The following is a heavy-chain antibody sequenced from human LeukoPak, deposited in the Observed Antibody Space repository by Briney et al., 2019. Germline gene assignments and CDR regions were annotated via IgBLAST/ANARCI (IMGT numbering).Heavy chain of an antibody. CDR3: ARHRDCSGGSCYSAYYYGMDV. V-gene: IGHV5-51*01. D-gene: IGHD2-15*01. Sequence: RGESLKISCKGSGYSFTSYWIGWVRQMPGKGLEWMGTIYPGDSDTRYSPSFEGQVTISADKSISTAYLQWSSLKASDTAMYYCARHRDCSGGSCYSAYYYGMDVWGQGTTVTVSS. J-gene: IGHJ6*02. CDR1: GYSFTSYW. CDR2: IYPGDSDT.